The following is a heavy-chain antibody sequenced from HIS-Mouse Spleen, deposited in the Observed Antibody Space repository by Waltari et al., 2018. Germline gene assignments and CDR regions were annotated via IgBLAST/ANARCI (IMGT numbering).Heavy chain of an antibody. Sequence: QVQLVQSGAEVKKPGASVKVSCKASGYTFTGYYMHWVRQAPGQGLEWMGWINPNSGGTNDAQKFQGRVTMTRDTSISTAYMELSRLRSDDTAVYYCARTGALDAFDIWGQGTMVTVSS. V-gene: IGHV1-2*02. CDR2: INPNSGGT. CDR3: ARTGALDAFDI. J-gene: IGHJ3*02. CDR1: GYTFTGYY. D-gene: IGHD7-27*01.